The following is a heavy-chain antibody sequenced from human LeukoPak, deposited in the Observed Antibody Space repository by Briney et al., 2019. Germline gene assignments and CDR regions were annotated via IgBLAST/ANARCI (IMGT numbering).Heavy chain of an antibody. CDR2: IKEDGSDK. Sequence: GRSLRLSCAASGFTFSSYGMHWVRLAPGKGLEWVASIKEDGSDKYYVDSVKGRFTISRDNAKNSLYLQMNGLRAEDTAVYYCARDTYRFYDYWGQGTLVTVSS. V-gene: IGHV3-7*01. CDR1: GFTFSSYG. CDR3: ARDTYRFYDY. J-gene: IGHJ4*02.